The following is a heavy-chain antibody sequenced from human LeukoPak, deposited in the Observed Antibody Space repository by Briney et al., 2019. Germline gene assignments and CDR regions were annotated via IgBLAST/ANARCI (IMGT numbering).Heavy chain of an antibody. V-gene: IGHV3-11*01. D-gene: IGHD3-22*01. CDR3: ARSADRSGYFREITLYYFDY. Sequence: PGGSLRLSCAASGFTFSDFYMTWIRQASGKGLEWVSYISNRGSTIHYADSVRGRFTISKDNAKKSLYLQMNSLRAEDTAVYYCARSADRSGYFREITLYYFDYWGQGTLVTVSS. CDR2: ISNRGSTI. CDR1: GFTFSDFY. J-gene: IGHJ4*02.